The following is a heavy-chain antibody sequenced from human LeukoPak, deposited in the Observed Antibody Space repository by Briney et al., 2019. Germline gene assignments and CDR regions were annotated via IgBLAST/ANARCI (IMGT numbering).Heavy chain of an antibody. V-gene: IGHV4-34*01. CDR1: GGSFSGYY. CDR3: ARRGAFYDSSGYNYYYMDV. Sequence: SETLSLTCAVYGGSFSGYYWSWIRQPPGKGLEWIGEINHSGSTNYNPSLKSRVTISVDTSKNQFSLKLSSVTAADTAVYYCARRGAFYDSSGYNYYYMDVWGKGTTVTVSS. D-gene: IGHD3-22*01. CDR2: INHSGST. J-gene: IGHJ6*03.